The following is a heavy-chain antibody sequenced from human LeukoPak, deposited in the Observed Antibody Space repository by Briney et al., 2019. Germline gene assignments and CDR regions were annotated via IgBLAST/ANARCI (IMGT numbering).Heavy chain of an antibody. CDR1: GGTFSSYA. CDR3: AREAMSGIDP. CDR2: IIPIFGTA. J-gene: IGHJ5*02. D-gene: IGHD3-10*01. V-gene: IGHV1-69*06. Sequence: SVKVSCKVSGGTFSSYAISWVRQAPGQGLEWMGGIIPIFGTANYAQKFQGRVTITADKSTSTAYMELSSLRSEDTAVYYCAREAMSGIDPWGQGTLVTVSS.